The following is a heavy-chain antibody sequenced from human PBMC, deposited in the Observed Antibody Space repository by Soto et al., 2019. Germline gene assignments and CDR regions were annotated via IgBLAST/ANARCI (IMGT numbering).Heavy chain of an antibody. CDR3: ARDSSDV. CDR2: ISTYGSAI. CDR1: GFTFSSYS. Sequence: EVQLVESGGGLVQPGGSLRVSCAASGFTFSSYSMNWVRQAPGKGLEWVSYISTYGSAIYYADSVKGRFIISRDNAKTSLYLQMNSLRAEDTAVYYCARDSSDVWGKGTTVTVSS. J-gene: IGHJ6*04. V-gene: IGHV3-48*01.